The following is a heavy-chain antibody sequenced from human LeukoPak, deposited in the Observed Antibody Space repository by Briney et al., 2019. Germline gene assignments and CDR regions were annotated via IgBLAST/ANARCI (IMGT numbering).Heavy chain of an antibody. J-gene: IGHJ3*02. V-gene: IGHV1-2*02. Sequence: ASVKVSCKASGYTFTGYYMHWVRQAPGQGLEWMGWINPNSGGTNYAQKFQGRVTMTRDTSISTAYMELSRLRSDDTAVYYCAGRPQGGTYCSTSSCYAFDIWGQGTMVTVSS. D-gene: IGHD2-2*01. CDR3: AGRPQGGTYCSTSSCYAFDI. CDR2: INPNSGGT. CDR1: GYTFTGYY.